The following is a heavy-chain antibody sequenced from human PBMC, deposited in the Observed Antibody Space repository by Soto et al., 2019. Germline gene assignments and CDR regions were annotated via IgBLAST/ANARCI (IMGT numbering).Heavy chain of an antibody. CDR2: MSYDGRNK. V-gene: IGHV3-30*03. D-gene: IGHD2-21*02. Sequence: QVQLVESGGGVVQHGRSLRLSCAGSGFTFRSYGMHWVRQAPGKGLEWVAVMSYDGRNKYFADSVKGRFSISRDNSKNTLYLQMNSLRPEDTAVSYCARDPCLSGDCYLEYWGQGTLVTVSS. CDR1: GFTFRSYG. CDR3: ARDPCLSGDCYLEY. J-gene: IGHJ4*02.